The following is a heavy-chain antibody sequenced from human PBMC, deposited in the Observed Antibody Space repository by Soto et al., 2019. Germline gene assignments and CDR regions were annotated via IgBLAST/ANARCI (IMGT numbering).Heavy chain of an antibody. J-gene: IGHJ6*02. V-gene: IGHV3-23*01. D-gene: IGHD5-18*01. CDR1: GFTFSSYA. Sequence: EVQLLESGGGLVQPGGSLRLSCAASGFTFSSYAMSWVRQAPGKGLEWVSAISGSGGSTNYADSVKGRFTISRDNSKNTLYLQMNSLRAEYTAVYYCAKDGYSYGPLRGSYGMDVWGQGTTVTVSS. CDR2: ISGSGGST. CDR3: AKDGYSYGPLRGSYGMDV.